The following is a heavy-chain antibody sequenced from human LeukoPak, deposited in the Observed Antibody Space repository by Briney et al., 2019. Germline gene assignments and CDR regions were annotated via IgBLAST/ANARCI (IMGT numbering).Heavy chain of an antibody. CDR1: GGTFSSYA. Sequence: ASVKVSCKASGGTFSSYAISWVRQAPGQGLEWMGGIIPIFGTANYAQKFQGRVTITTDESTSTAYMELSSLRSEDTAVYYCARVRGSDSSSPHYYYYYMNVWGKGTTVTVSS. V-gene: IGHV1-69*05. D-gene: IGHD6-6*01. J-gene: IGHJ6*03. CDR2: IIPIFGTA. CDR3: ARVRGSDSSSPHYYYYYMNV.